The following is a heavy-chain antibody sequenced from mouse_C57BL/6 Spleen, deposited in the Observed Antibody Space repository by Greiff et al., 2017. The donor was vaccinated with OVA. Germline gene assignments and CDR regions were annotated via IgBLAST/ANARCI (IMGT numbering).Heavy chain of an antibody. D-gene: IGHD2-3*01. J-gene: IGHJ4*01. Sequence: VKLVESGPGLVAPSQSLSITCTVSGFSLTSYGVSWVRQPPGKGLEWLGVIWGDGSTNYHSALISRLSISKDNSKSQVFLKLNSLQTDDTATYYCAKGGDGYYQGAMDYWGQGTSVTVSS. CDR2: IWGDGST. CDR3: AKGGDGYYQGAMDY. CDR1: GFSLTSYG. V-gene: IGHV2-3*01.